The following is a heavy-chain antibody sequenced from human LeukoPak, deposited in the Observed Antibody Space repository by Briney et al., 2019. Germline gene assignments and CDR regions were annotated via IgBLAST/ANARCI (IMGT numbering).Heavy chain of an antibody. CDR1: GYSFTSYW. V-gene: IGHV5-51*01. CDR3: ARSHYDYVWGSYRTYSFDY. D-gene: IGHD3-16*02. J-gene: IGHJ4*02. Sequence: GESLKISCKGSGYSFTSYWIGWVRQMPRKGLEWMGIIYPGDSDTRYSPSFQGQVTISADKSISTAYLQWSSLKASDTAMYYCARSHYDYVWGSYRTYSFDYWGQGTLVTVSS. CDR2: IYPGDSDT.